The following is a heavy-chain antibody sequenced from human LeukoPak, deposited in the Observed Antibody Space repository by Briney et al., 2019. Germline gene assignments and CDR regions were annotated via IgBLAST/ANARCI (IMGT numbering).Heavy chain of an antibody. CDR1: GFTFSSYS. Sequence: PGGSLRLSCAASGFTFSSYSMNWVRQAPGKGLEWVSSISGSSSYIYYADSVKGRFTISRDNAKNSLYLQMNSLRAEDTAVYYCARAWVGAFDIWGPGTMVTVSS. V-gene: IGHV3-21*06. J-gene: IGHJ3*02. D-gene: IGHD1-26*01. CDR2: ISGSSSYI. CDR3: ARAWVGAFDI.